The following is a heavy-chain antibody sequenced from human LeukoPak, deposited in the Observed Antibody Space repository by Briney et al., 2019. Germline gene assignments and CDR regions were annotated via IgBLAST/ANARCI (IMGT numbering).Heavy chain of an antibody. V-gene: IGHV3-7*01. J-gene: IGHJ4*02. D-gene: IGHD2-21*02. Sequence: GSLRLSCVASRFTFSNYWMSWVRQAPGKGLEWVANINQDGSKRVYADSIKGRFTISRDNAKESLFLQLNSLRVDDTAVYFCAKWGPHCVGDYCPALDSWGQGTLVTVSS. CDR1: RFTFSNYW. CDR3: AKWGPHCVGDYCPALDS. CDR2: INQDGSKR.